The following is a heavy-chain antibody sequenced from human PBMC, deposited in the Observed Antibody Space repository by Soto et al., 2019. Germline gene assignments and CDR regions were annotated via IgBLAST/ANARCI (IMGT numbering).Heavy chain of an antibody. D-gene: IGHD3-9*01. J-gene: IGHJ6*03. CDR3: ARFRRGYFDWLLPRLDYYYYMDV. V-gene: IGHV4-59*08. CDR1: GGYISSYY. Sequence: SETLSLTCTVSGGYISSYYWSWIRQPPGKGLEWIGYIYYSGSTNYNPSLKSRVTISVDTSKNQFSLKLSSVTAADTAVYYCARFRRGYFDWLLPRLDYYYYMDVWGKGTTVTVSS. CDR2: IYYSGST.